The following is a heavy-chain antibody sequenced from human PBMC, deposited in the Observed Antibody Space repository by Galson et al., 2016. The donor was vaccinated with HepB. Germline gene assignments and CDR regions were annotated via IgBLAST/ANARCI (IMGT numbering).Heavy chain of an antibody. CDR1: GFTFTSSA. J-gene: IGHJ3*01. D-gene: IGHD3-22*01. CDR2: IVVGSGDT. V-gene: IGHV1-58*01. Sequence: SVKVSCKASGFTFTSSAVQWVRQARGQRLEWIGWIVVGSGDTNYAQKFQERVTITRDMSTSTAYMELSSLRSEDTAVYYCAADPSYDSSGYYPESGGFDVWGQGTMVTVS. CDR3: AADPSYDSSGYYPESGGFDV.